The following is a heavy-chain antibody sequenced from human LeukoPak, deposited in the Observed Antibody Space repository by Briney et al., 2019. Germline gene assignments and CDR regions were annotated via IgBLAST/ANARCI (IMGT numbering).Heavy chain of an antibody. CDR3: ARDEVSSGWSHFDY. V-gene: IGHV1-18*01. D-gene: IGHD6-19*01. Sequence: EASVKVSCKASGYTFTSYGISWVRQAPGQGLEWMGWISAYNGNTNYAQKLQGRVTMTTDTSTSTAYMELRSLRSDDTAVYYCARDEVSSGWSHFDYWGQGTLVTVSS. CDR2: ISAYNGNT. CDR1: GYTFTSYG. J-gene: IGHJ4*02.